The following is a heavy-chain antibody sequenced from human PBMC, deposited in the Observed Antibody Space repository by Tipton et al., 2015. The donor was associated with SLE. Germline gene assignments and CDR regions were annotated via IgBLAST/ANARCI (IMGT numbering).Heavy chain of an antibody. CDR1: GGSFSGYY. CDR3: AREAYSYDN. J-gene: IGHJ4*02. V-gene: IGHV4-34*01. CDR2: INHSGST. Sequence: TLSLTCAVYGGSFSGYYWSWIRQTPGKGLEWIGEINHSGSTNYNPSLKSRVTILVDTSKNQFSLKLRSVTAAETAVYFCAREAYSYDNWGQGILVTVSS. D-gene: IGHD3-10*01.